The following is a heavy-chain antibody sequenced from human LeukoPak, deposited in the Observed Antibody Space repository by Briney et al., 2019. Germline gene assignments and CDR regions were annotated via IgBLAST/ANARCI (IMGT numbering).Heavy chain of an antibody. CDR3: ARHQGVGYCSSTSCCPFDY. V-gene: IGHV5-51*01. CDR2: IYPGDSDT. Sequence: GESLQISCEGSGYSFTSYWICWVRQMPGKGVEWMGIIYPGDSDTRYSPSFQGQVTISADKSISTAYLQWSSLEASDTAMYYCARHQGVGYCSSTSCCPFDYWGQGTLVTVS. J-gene: IGHJ4*02. D-gene: IGHD2-2*01. CDR1: GYSFTSYW.